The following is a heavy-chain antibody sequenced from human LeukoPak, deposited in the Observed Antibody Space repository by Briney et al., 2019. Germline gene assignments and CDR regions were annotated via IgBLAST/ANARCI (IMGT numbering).Heavy chain of an antibody. CDR3: ARHDRGGELPPFDY. D-gene: IGHD1-26*01. CDR1: GGSISSNDWY. J-gene: IGHJ4*02. V-gene: IGHV4-39*01. CDR2: IYSSGST. Sequence: SETLSLTCTVSGGSISSNDWYWGWIRQPPGRGLEWIGSIYSSGSTYYNPSLKSRVTISVDTSKNHFSLKLSSVTAADTAVYYCARHDRGGELPPFDYWGQGTLVTVSS.